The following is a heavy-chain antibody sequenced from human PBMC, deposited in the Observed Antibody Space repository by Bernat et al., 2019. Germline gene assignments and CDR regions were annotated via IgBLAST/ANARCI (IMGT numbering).Heavy chain of an antibody. Sequence: EVQLVESGGGLVQPGGSLRLSCAASGFTFSSYEMNWVRQAPGKGLEWVSYISSSGSTIYYADYEKGAFTSSRDNAKNSLYLQMNSLRAEDTAVYYCARNLAAAGPAGFDYWGQGTLVTVSS. D-gene: IGHD6-13*01. CDR3: ARNLAAAGPAGFDY. J-gene: IGHJ4*02. V-gene: IGHV3-48*03. CDR2: ISSSGSTI. CDR1: GFTFSSYE.